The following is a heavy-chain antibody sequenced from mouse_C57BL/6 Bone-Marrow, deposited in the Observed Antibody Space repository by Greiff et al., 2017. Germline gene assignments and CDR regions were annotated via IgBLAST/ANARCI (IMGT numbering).Heavy chain of an antibody. V-gene: IGHV1-64*01. D-gene: IGHD1-1*01. CDR2: IHPNSGST. CDR3: ARPLTTVVAKGVDY. CDR1: GYTFTSYW. J-gene: IGHJ2*01. Sequence: VQLQQPGAELVKPGASVKLSCKASGYTFTSYWMHWVKQRPGQGLEWIGMIHPNSGSTNYNEKFKSKATLTVDTSSSTAYMQLSSLTSEDSAVYYCARPLTTVVAKGVDYWGQGTTLTVSS.